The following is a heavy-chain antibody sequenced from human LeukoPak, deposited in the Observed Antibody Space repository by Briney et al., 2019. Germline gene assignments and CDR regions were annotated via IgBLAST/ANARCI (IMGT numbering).Heavy chain of an antibody. J-gene: IGHJ4*02. CDR2: TSDSGST. CDR1: RGSITSGVYY. CDR3: ARAYYYDSTGYLDY. Sequence: SQTLSLTCSVSRGSITSGVYYWSWIRQTPGKGLEWIGFTSDSGSTYYNPSLKSRVILSVDTSKNQFSLKLSSVSAADTAVYYCARAYYYDSTGYLDYWGQGTLATVSS. V-gene: IGHV4-30-4*08. D-gene: IGHD3-22*01.